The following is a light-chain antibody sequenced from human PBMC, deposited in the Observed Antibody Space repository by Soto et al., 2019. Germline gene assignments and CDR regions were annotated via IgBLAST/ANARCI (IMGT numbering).Light chain of an antibody. J-gene: IGKJ4*01. CDR1: QSIENY. CDR2: TAS. Sequence: DIPMTQSPASLSAAVGERVTITCRASQSIENYLSWYQQKPGRGPKLLIYTASRLESGVPSRFGGRGSGTDFTLTISSLHPEDFATYYCLQTYRSPLTFGGGTTVEIK. CDR3: LQTYRSPLT. V-gene: IGKV1-39*01.